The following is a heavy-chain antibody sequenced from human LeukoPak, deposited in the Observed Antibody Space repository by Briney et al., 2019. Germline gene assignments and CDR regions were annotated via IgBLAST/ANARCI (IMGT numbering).Heavy chain of an antibody. Sequence: ASVKVSCKASGYTFSIYGFSWVRQAPGQGLEWMGWISPYNGNTHYAQKLQVRVTMTTDTSTSTAYMELRSLRSDDTAVYYCARDLDDYGDYRLGYWGQGTLVTVSS. V-gene: IGHV1-18*01. CDR1: GYTFSIYG. J-gene: IGHJ4*02. D-gene: IGHD4-17*01. CDR2: ISPYNGNT. CDR3: ARDLDDYGDYRLGY.